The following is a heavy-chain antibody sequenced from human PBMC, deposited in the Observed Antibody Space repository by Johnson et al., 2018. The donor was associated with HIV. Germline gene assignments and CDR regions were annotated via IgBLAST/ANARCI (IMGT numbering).Heavy chain of an antibody. CDR1: GFTFSSYA. D-gene: IGHD5-18*01. V-gene: IGHV3-23*04. CDR3: ARPPGDAAMAIILDAFDI. Sequence: VQLVESGGGLVQPGGSLRLSCAASGFTFSSYAMSWVRQAPGKGLEWVSAISGSGGSTYYADSVKGRFTISRDNSKNTLYLQMNSLRAEDTAVYYCARPPGDAAMAIILDAFDIWGQGTMVTVSS. CDR2: ISGSGGST. J-gene: IGHJ3*02.